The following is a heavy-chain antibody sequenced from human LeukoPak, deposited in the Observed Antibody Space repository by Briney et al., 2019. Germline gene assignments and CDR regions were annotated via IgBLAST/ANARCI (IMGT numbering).Heavy chain of an antibody. Sequence: SETLSLTCAVSDDSFSSHYWTWIRQPPGEGLEWIGYISYIGSTNYNPSLKSRVTISIDTSKNEFSLKLTSVTAADTAVYYCARDLVTVTKGFDIWGQGTMVTVSS. CDR2: ISYIGST. J-gene: IGHJ3*02. CDR1: DDSFSSHY. V-gene: IGHV4-59*11. CDR3: ARDLVTVTKGFDI. D-gene: IGHD4-17*01.